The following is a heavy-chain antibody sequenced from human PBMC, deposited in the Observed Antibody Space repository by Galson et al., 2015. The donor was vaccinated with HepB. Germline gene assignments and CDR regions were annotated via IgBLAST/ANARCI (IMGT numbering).Heavy chain of an antibody. Sequence: QSGAEVKKPGESLKMSCKGSGYSFTSYWIGWVRQMPGKGLEWMGIIYPGDSDTRYSPSFQGQVTISADKSISTAYLQWSSLKASDSAMYYCARGYCSGGSCPSITSFDYWGQGTLVTVSS. D-gene: IGHD2-15*01. CDR1: GYSFTSYW. CDR2: IYPGDSDT. J-gene: IGHJ4*02. V-gene: IGHV5-51*03. CDR3: ARGYCSGGSCPSITSFDY.